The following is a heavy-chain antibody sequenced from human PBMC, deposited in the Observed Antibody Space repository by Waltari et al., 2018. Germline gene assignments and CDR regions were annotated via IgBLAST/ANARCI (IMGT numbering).Heavy chain of an antibody. Sequence: QVQLQQSGPGLVKPSQTLSLTCAISGDSVSSNSAAWNWIRQSPSRGLEWLGRTYYRSKWYNDYAVSVKSRITINPDTSKNQFSLQLNSVTPEDTAVYYCARERADSWNPTWDYYYYMDVWGKGTTVTISS. D-gene: IGHD1-20*01. J-gene: IGHJ6*03. CDR1: GDSVSSNSAA. V-gene: IGHV6-1*01. CDR3: ARERADSWNPTWDYYYYMDV. CDR2: TYYRSKWYN.